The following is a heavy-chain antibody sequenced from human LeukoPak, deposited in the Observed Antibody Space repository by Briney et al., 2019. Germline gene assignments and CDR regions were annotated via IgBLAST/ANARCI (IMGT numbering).Heavy chain of an antibody. CDR1: GGSTSSYY. Sequence: PSETLSLTCTVSGGSTSSYYWSWIRQPPGKGLEWIGYIYYSGSTNYNPSLKSRVTISVDTSKNQFSLKLSSVTAADTAVYYCGRGAPLPVGASRAFDIWGQGTMVTVSS. CDR2: IYYSGST. J-gene: IGHJ3*02. V-gene: IGHV4-59*01. CDR3: GRGAPLPVGASRAFDI. D-gene: IGHD1-26*01.